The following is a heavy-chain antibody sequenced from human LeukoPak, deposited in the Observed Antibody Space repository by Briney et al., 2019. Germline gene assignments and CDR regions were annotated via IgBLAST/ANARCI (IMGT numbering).Heavy chain of an antibody. V-gene: IGHV1-2*04. CDR1: GYTFTGYY. CDR2: INPNSGGT. Sequence: GASVKVSCKASGYTFTGYYMHWVRQAPGQGLEWMGWINPNSGGTNYAQKFQGWVTMTRDTSISTAYMELSRLRSDDTAVYYCARVRDDFWSGYSVGGSAFDIWGQGTMVTVSS. CDR3: ARVRDDFWSGYSVGGSAFDI. J-gene: IGHJ3*02. D-gene: IGHD3-3*01.